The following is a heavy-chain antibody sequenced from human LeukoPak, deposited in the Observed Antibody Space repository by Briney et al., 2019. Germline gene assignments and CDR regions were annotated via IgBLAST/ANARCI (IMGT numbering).Heavy chain of an antibody. Sequence: SETLSLTCTVSGDSISSGNYYWGWIRQPPGKGLEWIGTIFHSGSTYSNPSLKSRVTISVDTSKNQFSLNLSSVTAADTAVYYCARVGYYPDYYMDVWGKGTTVTVSS. D-gene: IGHD2-21*01. J-gene: IGHJ6*03. V-gene: IGHV4-38-2*02. CDR3: ARVGYYPDYYMDV. CDR1: GDSISSGNYY. CDR2: IFHSGST.